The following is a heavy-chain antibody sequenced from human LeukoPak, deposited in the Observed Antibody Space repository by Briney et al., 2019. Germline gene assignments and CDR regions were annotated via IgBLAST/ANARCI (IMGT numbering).Heavy chain of an antibody. Sequence: SETLSLTCTVSGGSISSGDYYWSWIRQPPGKGLEWIGYIYHSGSTYYNPALKSRVTISVDRPKNQFSLKLSSVTAADTAVYYCARGIQLWFFDYWGQGTLVTVSS. V-gene: IGHV4-30-2*01. J-gene: IGHJ4*02. CDR3: ARGIQLWFFDY. CDR2: IYHSGST. D-gene: IGHD5-18*01. CDR1: GGSISSGDYY.